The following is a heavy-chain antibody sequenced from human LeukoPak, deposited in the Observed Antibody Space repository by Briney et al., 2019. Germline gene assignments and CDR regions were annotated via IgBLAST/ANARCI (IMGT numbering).Heavy chain of an antibody. Sequence: SVKVSCKASGGTFSIYAISLVRQAPGQGLEWMGGFIPIFGTANYAQKFQGRVTITADESTSTAYMELSSLRSEDTAVYYCAMLGYCSGGSCYQPAEYFQHWGQGTLVTVSS. CDR2: FIPIFGTA. V-gene: IGHV1-69*13. J-gene: IGHJ1*01. D-gene: IGHD2-15*01. CDR1: GGTFSIYA. CDR3: AMLGYCSGGSCYQPAEYFQH.